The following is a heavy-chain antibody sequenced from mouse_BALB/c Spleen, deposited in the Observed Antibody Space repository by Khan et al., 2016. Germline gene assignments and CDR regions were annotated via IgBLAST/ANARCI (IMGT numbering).Heavy chain of an antibody. J-gene: IGHJ1*01. CDR2: IYLGNINI. V-gene: IGHV1S56*01. CDR3: ARGYYEWYFDV. CDR1: GYTFTTFY. D-gene: IGHD2-4*01. Sequence: VQLQQSGPELVKPGASVRISCKASGYTFTTFYIHWLKQRPGQGLEWIGWIYLGNINIKYNENFKEKAKLTAAKPASKPYMQLSSLTSDDSAVYFCARGYYEWYFDVWGAGTTVTVSS.